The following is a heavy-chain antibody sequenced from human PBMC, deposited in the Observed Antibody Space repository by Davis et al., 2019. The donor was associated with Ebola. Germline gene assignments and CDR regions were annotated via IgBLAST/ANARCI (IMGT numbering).Heavy chain of an antibody. Sequence: ESLKISCAASGFTFGSYGMNWVRQAPGKRLEWVSSITGSSSYIYYADSVKGRFTISRHNAENAVYLHMNSLKAEDTAIYYCARDNRPRTTLTYFDYWGQGILVTVSS. CDR3: ARDNRPRTTLTYFDY. J-gene: IGHJ4*02. CDR1: GFTFGSYG. D-gene: IGHD1-1*01. CDR2: ITGSSSYI. V-gene: IGHV3-21*01.